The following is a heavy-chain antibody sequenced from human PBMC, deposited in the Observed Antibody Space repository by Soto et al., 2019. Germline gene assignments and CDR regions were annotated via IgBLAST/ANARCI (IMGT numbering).Heavy chain of an antibody. CDR1: GFTFSSYS. D-gene: IGHD1-26*01. V-gene: IGHV3-48*01. CDR3: ARDARVGFRGTYYYMDV. Sequence: GGSLRLSCAASGFTFSSYSMNWVRQAPGKGLEWVSYISSSSSTIYYADSVKGRFTISRDNAKNSLYLQMNSLRAEDTAVYYCARDARVGFRGTYYYMDVWGKGTTVTVSS. J-gene: IGHJ6*03. CDR2: ISSSSSTI.